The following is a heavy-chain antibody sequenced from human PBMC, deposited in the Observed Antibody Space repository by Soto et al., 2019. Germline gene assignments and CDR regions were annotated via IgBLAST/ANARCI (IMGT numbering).Heavy chain of an antibody. CDR2: IYYSGSP. CDR1: GASISGGFF. Sequence: SETLSLTCTVSGASISGGFFWGWIRQPPGKGLEWIAFIYYSGSPHYNPSLKSRATMSVDTSKNQFSLKLTSLAASDTAVYYCARHIGALIRAAGGYMDVWGKGTTVTVS. CDR3: ARHIGALIRAAGGYMDV. V-gene: IGHV4-39*01. D-gene: IGHD6-13*01. J-gene: IGHJ6*03.